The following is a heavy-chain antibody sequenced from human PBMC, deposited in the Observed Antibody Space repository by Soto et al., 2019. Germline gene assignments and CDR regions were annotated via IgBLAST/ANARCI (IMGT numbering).Heavy chain of an antibody. V-gene: IGHV3-23*01. CDR1: GFTFSNYA. D-gene: IGHD3-10*01. CDR3: AKRAFYGSGIPNYYGMDV. J-gene: IGHJ6*02. CDR2: ISGTGGGT. Sequence: EVHLLESGGGLVQPGGSLRLSCAASGFTFSNYAMTWVRQAPGKGLEWVSVISGTGGGTNNADSAKGRFTTSRDNSKNTLYLQMNSLRAEDTAVYYCAKRAFYGSGIPNYYGMDVWGQVTAVTVSS.